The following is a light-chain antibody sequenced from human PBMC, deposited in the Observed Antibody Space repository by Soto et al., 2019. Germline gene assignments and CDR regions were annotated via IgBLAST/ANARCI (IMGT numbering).Light chain of an antibody. CDR2: EGT. CDR1: NSDVGTHNL. CDR3: CSYALL. Sequence: QSVLTQPASVSGSPGQSITISCTGTNSDVGTHNLVSWYQQHPGKAPKLIIYEGTKRPSGVSNRFSGSKSGNTASLTISGLPAEDEADYYCCSYALLFGTGTKVTVL. J-gene: IGLJ1*01. V-gene: IGLV2-23*01.